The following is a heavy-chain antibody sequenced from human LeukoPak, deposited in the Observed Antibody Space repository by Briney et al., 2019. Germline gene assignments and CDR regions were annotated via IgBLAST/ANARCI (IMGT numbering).Heavy chain of an antibody. J-gene: IGHJ5*02. CDR3: ARHVARIAAAGTVWWFDP. CDR1: GGSISSYY. Sequence: SETLSLTCTVSGGSISSYYWSWIRQPPGKGLEWIGYIYYSGSTNYNPSFKSRVTISVDTSKNQFSPKLSSVTAADTAVYYCARHVARIAAAGTVWWFDPWGQGTLVTVSS. D-gene: IGHD6-13*01. CDR2: IYYSGST. V-gene: IGHV4-59*08.